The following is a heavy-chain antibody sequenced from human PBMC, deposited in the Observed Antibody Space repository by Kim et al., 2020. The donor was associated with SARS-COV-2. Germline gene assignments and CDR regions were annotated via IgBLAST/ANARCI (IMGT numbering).Heavy chain of an antibody. Sequence: GRFTSSRDNSKNTLYLQMNSLRAEDTAVYYCARDMVCSGGSCSNDAFDIWGQGTMVTVSS. CDR3: ARDMVCSGGSCSNDAFDI. D-gene: IGHD2-15*01. V-gene: IGHV3-30*01. J-gene: IGHJ3*02.